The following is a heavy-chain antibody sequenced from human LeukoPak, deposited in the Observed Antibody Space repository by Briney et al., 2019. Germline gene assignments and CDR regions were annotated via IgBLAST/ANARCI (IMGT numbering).Heavy chain of an antibody. Sequence: PGGSLRLSCAASGFTYRHYGLHWPRHAPGKGLVWVAVISHHGSNTYYADSVKGRFTISRDNSKNTLDLQMNSLRTEDTALYYCAKDTSPLYSSSWSPTFAYWGQGTLVTVSS. CDR3: AKDTSPLYSSSWSPTFAY. J-gene: IGHJ4*02. CDR1: GFTYRHYG. D-gene: IGHD6-13*01. CDR2: ISHHGSNT. V-gene: IGHV3-30*18.